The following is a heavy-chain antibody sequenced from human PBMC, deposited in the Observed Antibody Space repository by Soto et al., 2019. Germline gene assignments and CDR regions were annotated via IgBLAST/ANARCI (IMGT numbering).Heavy chain of an antibody. J-gene: IGHJ4*02. V-gene: IGHV1-69*13. CDR3: ARDCSGGSCYSSLDY. D-gene: IGHD2-15*01. CDR2: IIPIFGTA. Sequence: SVKVSCKASGGTFSSYAISWVRQAPGQGLEWMGGIIPIFGTANYAQKFQGRVTITADESTSTAYMELSSLRSEDTAVYYCARDCSGGSCYSSLDYWGQGTLVTVSS. CDR1: GGTFSSYA.